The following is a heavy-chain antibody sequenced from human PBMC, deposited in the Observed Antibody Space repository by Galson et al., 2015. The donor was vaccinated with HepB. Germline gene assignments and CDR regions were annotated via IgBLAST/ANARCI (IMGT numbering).Heavy chain of an antibody. CDR2: ISGSGGST. D-gene: IGHD3-22*01. CDR3: AKDPYDSSGYARSPPDY. Sequence: SLRLSCAASGFTFSSYAMSWVRQAPGKGLEWVSAISGSGGSTYYADSVKGRFTISRDNSKNTLYLRMNSLRAEDTAVYYCAKDPYDSSGYARSPPDYWGQGTLVTVSS. J-gene: IGHJ4*02. V-gene: IGHV3-23*01. CDR1: GFTFSSYA.